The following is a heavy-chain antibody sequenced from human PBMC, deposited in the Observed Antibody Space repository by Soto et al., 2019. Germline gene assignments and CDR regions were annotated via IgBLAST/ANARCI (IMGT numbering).Heavy chain of an antibody. CDR3: AGNPLNRGSFPS. J-gene: IGHJ4*02. Sequence: QVQLVESGGGVVQPGRSLRLSCAASGFIFSSYTLHWVRQAPGKGLEWVALISYDGNSKYYTDSVKGRFTISRDNSKNTLYLKMNALSFGDRAVYYFAGNPLNRGSFPSGGQGTRVTFSS. V-gene: IGHV3-30-3*01. CDR2: ISYDGNSK. CDR1: GFIFSSYT.